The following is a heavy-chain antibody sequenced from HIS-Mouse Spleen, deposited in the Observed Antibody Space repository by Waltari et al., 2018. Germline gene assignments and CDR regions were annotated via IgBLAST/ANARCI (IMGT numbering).Heavy chain of an antibody. CDR2: IDYSGRT. Sequence: QVQLQESGPGLVKPSQTLSLTCTVSGGSISSGGYYWSWIRQHPGKGLEWIGYIDYSGRTYYNPSLKSRVAISVDTSKNQLSLKLSSVTAADTAVYYCARAPIRGYWYCDLWGRGTLVTVSS. V-gene: IGHV4-31*03. J-gene: IGHJ2*01. CDR3: ARAPIRGYWYCDL. CDR1: GGSISSGGYY. D-gene: IGHD3-16*01.